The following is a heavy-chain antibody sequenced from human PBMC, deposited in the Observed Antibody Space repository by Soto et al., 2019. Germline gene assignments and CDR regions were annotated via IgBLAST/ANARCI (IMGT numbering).Heavy chain of an antibody. J-gene: IGHJ6*02. Sequence: QVQLVQSGAEVKKPGSSVKVSCKASGGTFGSYAITWVRRAPGQGLEWLGGIIPILNSPAYAQKFQARVVITADEITNTAYMELNSLRFDDTAVYYCAREAPYCTSATWPKFYDMDVWGQRTTVTVAS. CDR1: GGTFGSYA. D-gene: IGHD2-2*01. V-gene: IGHV1-69*01. CDR2: IIPILNSP. CDR3: AREAPYCTSATWPKFYDMDV.